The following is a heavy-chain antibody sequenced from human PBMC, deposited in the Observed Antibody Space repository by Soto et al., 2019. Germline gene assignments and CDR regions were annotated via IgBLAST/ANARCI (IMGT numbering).Heavy chain of an antibody. D-gene: IGHD2-2*01. J-gene: IGHJ4*02. CDR1: GGSISSSSYY. CDR2: IYYSGST. CDR3: ARDDCISTSCYVSY. Sequence: SETLSLTCTVSGGSISSSSYYWGWIRQPPGKGLEWIGSIYYSGSTYYNPSLKSRVTISVDMSKNQFSLKLSSVTASDTAVYYCARDDCISTSCYVSYWGQGTLVTVSS. V-gene: IGHV4-39*02.